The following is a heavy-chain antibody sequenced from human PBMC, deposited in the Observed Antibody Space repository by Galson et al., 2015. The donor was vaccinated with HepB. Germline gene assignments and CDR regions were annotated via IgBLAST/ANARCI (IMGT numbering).Heavy chain of an antibody. CDR2: IIPVYGTS. CDR3: ARGAQYQLLFPSYFDV. D-gene: IGHD2-2*01. J-gene: IGHJ2*01. Sequence: SVKVSCKAPRDMFSTYSINWVRQAPGVGLEWLGAIIPVYGTSKYAQKFQGRFTISADASTSTVDMELSSLTSEDSANYYCARGAQYQLLFPSYFDVWGRGTLVTVSS. CDR1: RDMFSTYS. V-gene: IGHV1-69*13.